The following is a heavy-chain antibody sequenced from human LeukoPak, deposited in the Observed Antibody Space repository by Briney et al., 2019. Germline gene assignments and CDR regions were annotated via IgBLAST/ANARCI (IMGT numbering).Heavy chain of an antibody. Sequence: GGSLRLSCASSGFTFSSHAMAWVRQAPGKGLEWVSGVSVGGDHTYYADPVKGRFTISRDNSKNTLYLQMNSLTADDTAVYYCAKGGPYSSGYPYDSWGQGTLVSVSS. V-gene: IGHV3-23*01. CDR2: VSVGGDHT. J-gene: IGHJ4*02. CDR1: GFTFSSHA. CDR3: AKGGPYSSGYPYDS. D-gene: IGHD3-22*01.